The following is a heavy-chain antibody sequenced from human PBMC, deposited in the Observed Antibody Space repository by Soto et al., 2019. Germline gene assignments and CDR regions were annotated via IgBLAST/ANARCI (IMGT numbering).Heavy chain of an antibody. CDR2: IYHRGRT. Sequence: QLQLQQSGSGLVKPSQTLSLTCTVSGASISSGPYSWSWLRQAPGKGLEWIGFIYHRGRTTYNPSLKNRVTISIDKSQVQFSLKLQSVTAADTGVYFCAQGGIREGLKHFSAWGQGTLVVVSS. D-gene: IGHD2-15*01. V-gene: IGHV4-30-2*01. CDR1: GASISSGPYS. J-gene: IGHJ5*02. CDR3: AQGGIREGLKHFSA.